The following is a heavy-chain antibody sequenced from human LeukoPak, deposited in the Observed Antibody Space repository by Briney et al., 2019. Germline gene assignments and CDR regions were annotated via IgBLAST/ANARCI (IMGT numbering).Heavy chain of an antibody. V-gene: IGHV1-46*01. CDR2: INPSGGST. CDR3: ARGAQIVVVTGTYYYGMDV. Sequence: GASVTVSCKASGYTFTSYYMHWVRQAPGQGLEWMGIINPSGGSTSYAQKFQGRVTMTRDTSTSTVYMELSSLRSEDTAVYYCARGAQIVVVTGTYYYGMDVWGQGTTVTVSS. J-gene: IGHJ6*02. CDR1: GYTFTSYY. D-gene: IGHD2-21*02.